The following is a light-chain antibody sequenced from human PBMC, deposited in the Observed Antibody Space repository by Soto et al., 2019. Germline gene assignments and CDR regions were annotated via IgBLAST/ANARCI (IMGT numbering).Light chain of an antibody. CDR2: VVT. V-gene: IGLV2-14*01. CDR1: SSDIGGYNY. Sequence: QSVLTRPASVSGSPGQSITISCTGTSSDIGGYNYVSWYQQHPGKAPKLMIYVVTRRPSGVSNRFSGSKSGNTASLTISGLQAEDEADYYCSSYTTSGTYVFGTGTKVTVL. J-gene: IGLJ1*01. CDR3: SSYTTSGTYV.